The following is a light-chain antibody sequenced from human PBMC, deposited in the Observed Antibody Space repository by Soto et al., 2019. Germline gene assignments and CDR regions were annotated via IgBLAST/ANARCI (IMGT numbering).Light chain of an antibody. V-gene: IGKV3-20*01. J-gene: IGKJ1*01. CDR2: GAS. Sequence: EIVLTQSPGTLSLSPGERATLSCRASQSVSSSYLAWYQQKPGQAPRLLIYGASSRATGIPDRFSGSGSGIDFTLTISRLEPEDFAVYYCQQSLAFGQGTKVEIK. CDR1: QSVSSSY. CDR3: QQSLA.